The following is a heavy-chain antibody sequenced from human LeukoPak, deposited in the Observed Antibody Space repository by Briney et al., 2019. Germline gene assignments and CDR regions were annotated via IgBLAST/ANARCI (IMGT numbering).Heavy chain of an antibody. CDR2: ISGRGERT. CDR1: GFTFSVYA. V-gene: IGHV3-23*01. CDR3: ARDWSSTSWTGYYYYMDV. Sequence: GGSLRLSCAASGFTFSVYAMNWVRQAPGKGLEWVSVISGRGERTYYADSVKGRFTISRDNSKNSLYLQMNSLRAEDTAVYYCARDWSSTSWTGYYYYMDVWGKGTTVTVSS. D-gene: IGHD2-2*01. J-gene: IGHJ6*03.